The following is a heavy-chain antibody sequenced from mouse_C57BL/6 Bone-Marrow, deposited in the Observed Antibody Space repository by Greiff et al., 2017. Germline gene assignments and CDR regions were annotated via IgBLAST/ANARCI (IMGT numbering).Heavy chain of an antibody. J-gene: IGHJ2*01. CDR3: AREVYYGSSPFDY. CDR2: IYPRSGNT. D-gene: IGHD1-1*01. CDR1: GYTFTSYG. V-gene: IGHV1-81*01. Sequence: SGAELARPGASVKLSCKASGYTFTSYGISWVKQRTGQGLEWIGEIYPRSGNTYYNEKFKGKATLTEDKSSSTAYMELRSLTSEDSAVYFCAREVYYGSSPFDYWGQGTTLTVSS.